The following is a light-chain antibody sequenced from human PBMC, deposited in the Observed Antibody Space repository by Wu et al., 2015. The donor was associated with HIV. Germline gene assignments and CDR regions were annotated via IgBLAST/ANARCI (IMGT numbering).Light chain of an antibody. J-gene: IGKJ2*01. CDR2: GAS. CDR3: QQYSDYPPVYT. V-gene: IGKV3-15*01. Sequence: EIVMTQSPATLSVSPGERVTLSCRTTQNIRKNLAWYQQKPGQAPRLLIYGASTRATGIPDRFSGSGSGTDFTLTITSLQSEDFAVYYCQQYSDYPPVYTFGQGTKRGHQT. CDR1: QNIRKN.